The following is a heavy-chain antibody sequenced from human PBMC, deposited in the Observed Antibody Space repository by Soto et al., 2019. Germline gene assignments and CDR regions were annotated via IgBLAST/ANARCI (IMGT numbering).Heavy chain of an antibody. CDR2: IYYSGST. CDR3: AITRCGELFVSFLAF. CDR1: GGSISSGGYY. D-gene: IGHD3-10*01. J-gene: IGHJ4*02. Sequence: LSLTCTVSGGSISSGGYYWSWIRQHPGKGLEWIGYIYYSGSTYYNPSLKSRVTISVATSKNQFSLKLSSVTAADTAVYYCAITRCGELFVSFLAFRGQGTLVTVSS. V-gene: IGHV4-31*03.